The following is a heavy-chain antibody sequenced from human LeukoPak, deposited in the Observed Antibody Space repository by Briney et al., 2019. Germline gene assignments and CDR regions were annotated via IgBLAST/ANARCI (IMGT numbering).Heavy chain of an antibody. Sequence: ASVKVSCKASGYTFTGYYMHWVRQAPGQGLEWMGWINSNSGGTNYAQKFQGRVTMTRDTSISTAYMELSRLRSDDTAVYYCARQGGAQQLAHFDYWGQGTLVTVSS. CDR2: INSNSGGT. J-gene: IGHJ4*02. V-gene: IGHV1-2*02. D-gene: IGHD6-13*01. CDR1: GYTFTGYY. CDR3: ARQGGAQQLAHFDY.